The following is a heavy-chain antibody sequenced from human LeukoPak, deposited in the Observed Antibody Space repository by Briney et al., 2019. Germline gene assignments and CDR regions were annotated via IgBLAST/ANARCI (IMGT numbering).Heavy chain of an antibody. CDR2: ISSSSSTI. D-gene: IGHD3-10*01. V-gene: IGHV3-48*04. CDR3: ARVSSGRPGSYYYGSGSYIASYDGMDV. CDR1: GFTFSSYS. Sequence: PGGSLRLSCAASGFTFSSYSMNWVRQAPGKGLEWVSYISSSSSTIYYADSVKGRFTISRDNAKNSLYLQMNSLRAEDTAVYYCARVSSGRPGSYYYGSGSYIASYDGMDVWGQETTVTVSS. J-gene: IGHJ6*02.